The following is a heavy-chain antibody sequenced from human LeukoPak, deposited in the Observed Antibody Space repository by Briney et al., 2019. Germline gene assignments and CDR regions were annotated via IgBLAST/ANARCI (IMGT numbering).Heavy chain of an antibody. Sequence: PGGSLRLSCAASGFTFSDYYMSWIRQAPGKGLAWVSYISSSGSTIYYADSVKGRFTISRDNAKNSLYLQMNSLRAEDTAVYYCASSPPQWIQLWFAYYYYYLDVWVKGTTVTVSS. J-gene: IGHJ6*03. CDR3: ASSPPQWIQLWFAYYYYYLDV. CDR2: ISSSGSTI. V-gene: IGHV3-11*04. CDR1: GFTFSDYY. D-gene: IGHD5-18*01.